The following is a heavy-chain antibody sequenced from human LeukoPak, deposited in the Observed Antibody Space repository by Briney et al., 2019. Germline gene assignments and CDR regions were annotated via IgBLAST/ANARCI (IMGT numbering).Heavy chain of an antibody. CDR1: GYSFTSYW. CDR3: ARLFSVATIMCDY. D-gene: IGHD5-12*01. J-gene: IGHJ4*02. V-gene: IGHV5-51*01. CDR2: IYPGDSDT. Sequence: GGXXQXSCXXSGYSFTSYWIGWVRQLPGKGLEGMGIIYPGDSDTRYSPSFQGQVTISADKSISTAYLQWSSLKASDTAMYYCARLFSVATIMCDYWGQGTLVTVSS.